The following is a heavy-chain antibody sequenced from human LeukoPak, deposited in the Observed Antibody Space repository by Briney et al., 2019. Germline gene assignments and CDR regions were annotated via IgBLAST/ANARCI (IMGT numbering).Heavy chain of an antibody. CDR3: ARDGSLPDY. CDR1: GFTFSNYW. V-gene: IGHV3-74*01. CDR2: ITSDGSST. Sequence: GGSLRLSCAASGFTFSNYWMHWVRQAPGKWPVWVSRITSDGSSTSYADSVKGRFTISRDNVKNTLFLQMSSVRAEDTAMYYCARDGSLPDYWGQGTLVTVSS. D-gene: IGHD1-26*01. J-gene: IGHJ4*02.